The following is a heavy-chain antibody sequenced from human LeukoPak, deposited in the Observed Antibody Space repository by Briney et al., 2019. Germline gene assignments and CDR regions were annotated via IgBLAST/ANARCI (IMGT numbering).Heavy chain of an antibody. J-gene: IGHJ3*01. CDR2: ISGGGSYI. D-gene: IGHD4-17*01. V-gene: IGHV3-21*01. Sequence: GGSLRLSCSVSGFTFSSYSMNWVRQAPGKGLQWVSSISGGGSYIFYADSVEGRFSVSRDNAKNSVFLQMNSLRAEDTAVYYCARGLGDYDAFDVWGHGTRVTVTS. CDR3: ARGLGDYDAFDV. CDR1: GFTFSSYS.